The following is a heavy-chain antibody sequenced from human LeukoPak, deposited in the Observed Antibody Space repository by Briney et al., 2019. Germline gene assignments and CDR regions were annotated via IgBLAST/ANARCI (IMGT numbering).Heavy chain of an antibody. CDR1: GFTFSSYS. D-gene: IGHD2-2*01. V-gene: IGHV3-21*01. CDR2: ISSSSSYI. J-gene: IGHJ6*03. CDR3: ARGYCSSTSCYPYCMDV. Sequence: GGSLRLSCAASGFTFSSYSMNWVRQAPGKGLEWVSSISSSSSYIYYADSVKGRFTISRDNAKNSLYLQMNSLRAEDTAVYYCARGYCSSTSCYPYCMDVWGKGTTVTISS.